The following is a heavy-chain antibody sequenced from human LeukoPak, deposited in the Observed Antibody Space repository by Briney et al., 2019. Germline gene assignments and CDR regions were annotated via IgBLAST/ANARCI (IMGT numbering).Heavy chain of an antibody. Sequence: SQTLSLTCTVSGGSISSGDYYWRWIRQPRGKGLEWIGYIYYSGSTYYNPSLKSRVTISVDTSKNQFSLKLSSVTAADTAVYYCARDAGSHHDAFDIWGQGTMVTVSS. V-gene: IGHV4-30-4*01. CDR2: IYYSGST. CDR1: GGSISSGDYY. CDR3: ARDAGSHHDAFDI. J-gene: IGHJ3*02. D-gene: IGHD2-15*01.